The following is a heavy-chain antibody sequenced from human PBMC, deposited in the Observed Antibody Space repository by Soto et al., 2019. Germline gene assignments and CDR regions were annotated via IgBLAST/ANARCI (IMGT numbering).Heavy chain of an antibody. CDR2: ISHDGINK. CDR3: AILMYSSDYFVKCGVP. D-gene: IGHD6-19*01. J-gene: IGHJ5*02. CDR1: GFSFSSYA. Sequence: QVRLVESGGGVVQPGRSLRLSCTASGFSFSSYAMYWFRQPPGKGLEWVAVISHDGINKHYADSVKGRVTVPRDNYNHSLDLQLNRPRGEETAMYCCAILMYSSDYFVKCGVPCGQGTLVTIST. V-gene: IGHV3-30-3*01.